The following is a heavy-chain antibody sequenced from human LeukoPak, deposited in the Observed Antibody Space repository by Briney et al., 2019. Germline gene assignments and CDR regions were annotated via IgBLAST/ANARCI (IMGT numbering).Heavy chain of an antibody. D-gene: IGHD3-3*01. CDR2: ISGSGGST. V-gene: IGHV3-23*01. CDR1: GFTFSSYG. J-gene: IGHJ5*02. CDR3: AKTYYDFWSGGYNWFDP. Sequence: GGSLRLSCAASGFTFSSYGMSWVRQAPGKGLEWVSAISGSGGSTYYADSVKGRFTISRDNSKNTLYLQMNSLRAEDTAVYYCAKTYYDFWSGGYNWFDPWGQGTLVTVSS.